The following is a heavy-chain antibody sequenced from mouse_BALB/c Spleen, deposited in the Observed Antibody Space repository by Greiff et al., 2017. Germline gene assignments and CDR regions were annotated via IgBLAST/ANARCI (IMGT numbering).Heavy chain of an antibody. CDR2: ISSGGST. J-gene: IGHJ1*01. D-gene: IGHD1-2*01. V-gene: IGHV5-6-5*01. CDR3: ARGSLLRAYFDV. CDR1: GFTFSSYA. Sequence: EVKLMESGGGLVQPGGSLKLSCAASGFTFSSYAMSWVRQTPEKRLEWVASISSGGSTYYPDSVKGRFTISRDNARNILYLQMSSLRSEDTAMYYCARGSLLRAYFDVWGAGTTVTVSS.